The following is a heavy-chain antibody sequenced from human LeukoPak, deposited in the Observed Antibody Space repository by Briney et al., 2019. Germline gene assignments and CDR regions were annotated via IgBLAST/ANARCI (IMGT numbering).Heavy chain of an antibody. CDR2: TYYRSKWYN. CDR3: ARADGSGSYYNGVPTDAFDI. CDR1: GDSVSSNSAA. J-gene: IGHJ3*02. D-gene: IGHD3-10*01. Sequence: SQTLSLTCAISGDSVSSNSAAWNWIRQSPSRGLEWLGRTYYRSKWYNDYAVSVKSRITINPDTSKNQFSLQLNSVTPEDTAVYYCARADGSGSYYNGVPTDAFDIWGQGTMVTVSS. V-gene: IGHV6-1*01.